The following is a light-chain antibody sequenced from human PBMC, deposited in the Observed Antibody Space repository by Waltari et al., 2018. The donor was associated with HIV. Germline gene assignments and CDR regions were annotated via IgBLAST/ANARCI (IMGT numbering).Light chain of an antibody. Sequence: QSALTQPASVSGSPGQSITLSCTGTSSDVGGYNYVSWYQQHTGKAPKLMIYEVSNRPSGVSNRFSGSKSGNTASLTISGLQAEDEADYYCSSYTSSSTFSYVFGTGTKVTVL. CDR3: SSYTSSSTFSYV. CDR2: EVS. V-gene: IGLV2-14*01. CDR1: SSDVGGYNY. J-gene: IGLJ1*01.